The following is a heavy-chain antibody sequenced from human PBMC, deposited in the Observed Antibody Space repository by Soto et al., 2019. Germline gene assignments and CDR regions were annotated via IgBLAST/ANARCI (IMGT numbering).Heavy chain of an antibody. J-gene: IGHJ6*02. Sequence: SETLSLTCAVYGGSFSGYYWSWIRQPPGKGLEWIGEINHSGSTNYNPSLKSRVTISVDTSKNQFSLKLSSVTAADTAVYYCARGLSGITIFGVVPHFSYGMDVWGQGTTVTVSS. CDR3: ARGLSGITIFGVVPHFSYGMDV. CDR2: INHSGST. CDR1: GGSFSGYY. V-gene: IGHV4-34*01. D-gene: IGHD3-3*01.